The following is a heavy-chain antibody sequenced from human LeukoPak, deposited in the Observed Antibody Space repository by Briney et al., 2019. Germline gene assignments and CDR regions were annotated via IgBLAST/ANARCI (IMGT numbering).Heavy chain of an antibody. D-gene: IGHD6-25*01. CDR2: IIPMSGST. CDR3: ARRRPPETYFDY. V-gene: IGHV1-69*06. J-gene: IGHJ4*02. Sequence: SVKVSCKASGCTFSNYGVSWVRQAPGQGVEWMGGIIPMSGSTNYAQKFQDRVDISADIFTGTVYMVLNSLRSEDTAVYYCARRRPPETYFDYWGQGTLVIVSS. CDR1: GCTFSNYG.